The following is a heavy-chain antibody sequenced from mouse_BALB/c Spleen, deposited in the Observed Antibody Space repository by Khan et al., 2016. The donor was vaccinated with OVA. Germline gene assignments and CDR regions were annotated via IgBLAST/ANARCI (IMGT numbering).Heavy chain of an antibody. J-gene: IGHJ2*01. D-gene: IGHD1-1*01. CDR3: ARIYGSDFDY. Sequence: EVKLMESGPELVKPGASVKISCKASGYSFTGYFMNWVMQSHGKSLEWIGRINPHIGETFYNQKFKDKATLTVDESSSTAHMELRSLASEDSSVYYCARIYGSDFDYWGQGTTLTVSS. V-gene: IGHV1-20*02. CDR2: INPHIGET. CDR1: GYSFTGYF.